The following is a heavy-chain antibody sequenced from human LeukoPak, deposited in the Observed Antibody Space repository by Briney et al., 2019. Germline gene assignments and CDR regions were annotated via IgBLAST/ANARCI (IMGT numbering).Heavy chain of an antibody. CDR1: GGSISSSSYY. V-gene: IGHV4-39*07. Sequence: SETLSLTCTVSGGSISSSSYYWGWIRQPPGKGLEWIGSIYYSGSTYYNPSLKSRVTISVDTSKNQFSLKLSSVTAADTAVYYCARDPLSGWYHYWGQGTLVTVSS. D-gene: IGHD6-19*01. CDR3: ARDPLSGWYHY. J-gene: IGHJ4*02. CDR2: IYYSGST.